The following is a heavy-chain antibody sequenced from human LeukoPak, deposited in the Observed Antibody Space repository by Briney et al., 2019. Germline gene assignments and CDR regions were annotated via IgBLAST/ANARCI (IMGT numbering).Heavy chain of an antibody. CDR1: GFSVGSNA. D-gene: IGHD1-14*01. Sequence: GGSLRLSCAASGFSVGSNAMFWVRQTPGKGLEWVSHFGGSGDSTYYADSVKDRFTISRDSSTNTFYLRMNSLRAEDTAVYYCAKARRGLGYYFDDWGKGTLVTVSS. J-gene: IGHJ4*02. V-gene: IGHV3-23*01. CDR2: FGGSGDST. CDR3: AKARRGLGYYFDD.